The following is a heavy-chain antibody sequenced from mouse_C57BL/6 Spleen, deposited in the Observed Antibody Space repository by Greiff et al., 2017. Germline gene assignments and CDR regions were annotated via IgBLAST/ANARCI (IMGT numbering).Heavy chain of an antibody. V-gene: IGHV1-82*01. J-gene: IGHJ4*01. D-gene: IGHD2-5*01. Sequence: QVQLKQSGPELVKPGASVKISCKASGYAFSSSWMNWVKQRPGKGLEWIGRIYPGDGDTNYNGKFKGKATLTADKSSSTAYMQLSSLTSEDSAVYFCARRSNLAMDYWGQGTSVTVSS. CDR3: ARRSNLAMDY. CDR2: IYPGDGDT. CDR1: GYAFSSSW.